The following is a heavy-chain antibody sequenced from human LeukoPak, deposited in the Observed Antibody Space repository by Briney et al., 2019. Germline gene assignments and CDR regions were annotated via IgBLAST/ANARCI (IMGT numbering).Heavy chain of an antibody. Sequence: WGSLSLSCAASGLTVSAYYMTWVRQAPGKGLECGSVIYSGGSTYYADSVKGRFTVSRDNSKNTLYLQMNSLRAEDTAMYYCARGVGYCTSTTCLLPFDYWGQGTLVTVSS. J-gene: IGHJ4*02. CDR2: IYSGGST. CDR1: GLTVSAYY. D-gene: IGHD2-2*01. V-gene: IGHV3-53*01. CDR3: ARGVGYCTSTTCLLPFDY.